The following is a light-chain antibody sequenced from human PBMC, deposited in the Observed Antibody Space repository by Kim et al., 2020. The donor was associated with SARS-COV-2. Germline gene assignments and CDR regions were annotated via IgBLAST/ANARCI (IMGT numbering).Light chain of an antibody. J-gene: IGKJ2*01. Sequence: VSPRERPPLSCRASQSVSSNLAWYQQKPGQAPRLLIYGASTRATGIPARFSGSGSGTEFTLTISSLQSEDFAVYYCQQYNNWPLYTFGQGTKLEI. CDR1: QSVSSN. CDR3: QQYNNWPLYT. V-gene: IGKV3-15*01. CDR2: GAS.